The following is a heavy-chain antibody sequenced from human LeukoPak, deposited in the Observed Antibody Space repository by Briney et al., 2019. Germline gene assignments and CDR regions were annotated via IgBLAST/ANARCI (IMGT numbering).Heavy chain of an antibody. CDR3: AREMVVTANFDY. J-gene: IGHJ4*02. CDR1: GYTFASYG. V-gene: IGHV1-18*01. D-gene: IGHD2-21*02. Sequence: ASVKVSCKAPGYTFASYGISWVRQAPGQGLEWMGWISAYNGNTNYAQKLQGRVTMTTDTSTSTAYMELRSLRSDDTAVYYCAREMVVTANFDYWGQGTLVTVSS. CDR2: ISAYNGNT.